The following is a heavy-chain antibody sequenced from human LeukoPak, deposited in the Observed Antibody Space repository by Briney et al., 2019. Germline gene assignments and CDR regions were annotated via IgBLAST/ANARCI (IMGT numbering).Heavy chain of an antibody. Sequence: GASVNVSRTASGYTFTVYYIHWVRQAPGQGLEWMGRINPYNGGTTYAQSFQGRVTLTRDTSITTVYLELTGLRSDDTAVYYCASLQGGNSDWLDPWGQGTLVTVSS. CDR1: GYTFTVYY. V-gene: IGHV1-2*06. D-gene: IGHD4-23*01. J-gene: IGHJ5*02. CDR2: INPYNGGT. CDR3: ASLQGGNSDWLDP.